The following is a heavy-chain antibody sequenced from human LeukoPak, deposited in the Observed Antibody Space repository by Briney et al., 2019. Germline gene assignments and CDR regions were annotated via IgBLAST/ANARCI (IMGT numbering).Heavy chain of an antibody. V-gene: IGHV4-59*08. D-gene: IGHD3-10*01. CDR2: IYYSGST. Sequence: SETLSLTCTVSGGSISSYYWSWIRQPPGKGLEWIGYIYYSGSTNYNPSLKSRVTISVDTSKNQFSLKLSSVTAADTAVYYCARAGFTMVRGVIITLGGNWFDPWGQGTLVTVSS. CDR1: GGSISSYY. CDR3: ARAGFTMVRGVIITLGGNWFDP. J-gene: IGHJ5*02.